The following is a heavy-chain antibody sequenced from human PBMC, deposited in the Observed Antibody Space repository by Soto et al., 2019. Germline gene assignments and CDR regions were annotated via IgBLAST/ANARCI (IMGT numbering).Heavy chain of an antibody. Sequence: PGGSLRLSCAASGFTFSSYAMSWVRQAPGKGLEWVSAISGSGGSTYYADSVKGRFTISRDNSKNTLYLQMNSLRAEDTAVYYCAKMNHGQFWSGYWPVDYWGQGTLVTVSS. CDR2: ISGSGGST. CDR3: AKMNHGQFWSGYWPVDY. V-gene: IGHV3-23*01. CDR1: GFTFSSYA. D-gene: IGHD3-3*01. J-gene: IGHJ4*02.